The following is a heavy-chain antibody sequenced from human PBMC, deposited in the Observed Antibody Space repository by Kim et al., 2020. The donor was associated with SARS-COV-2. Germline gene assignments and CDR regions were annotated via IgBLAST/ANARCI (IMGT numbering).Heavy chain of an antibody. J-gene: IGHJ5*02. CDR1: GITFNSCE. CDR3: ARHTATAGWFDP. CDR2: ISGGGTTI. D-gene: IGHD4-17*01. V-gene: IGHV3-48*03. Sequence: GGSLRLSCVVSGITFNSCEIDWVRQAPGKGLEWVSYISGGGTTIYYTDSVKGRFTISRDNAKNSVYLQMNSLRADDTAVYYCARHTATAGWFDPWGQGTLVTVSS.